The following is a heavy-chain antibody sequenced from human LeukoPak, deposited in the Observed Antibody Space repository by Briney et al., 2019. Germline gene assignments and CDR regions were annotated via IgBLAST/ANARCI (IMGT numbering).Heavy chain of an antibody. CDR2: IYYSGST. V-gene: IGHV4-39*01. CDR1: GGSFSGYY. CDR3: ASTVLRYFDWLYDAFDI. J-gene: IGHJ3*02. D-gene: IGHD3-9*01. Sequence: SETLSLTCAVYGGSFSGYYWGWIRQPPGKGLEWIGSIYYSGSTYYNPSLKSRVTISVDTSKNQFSLKLSSVTAADTAVYYCASTVLRYFDWLYDAFDIWGQGTMVTVSS.